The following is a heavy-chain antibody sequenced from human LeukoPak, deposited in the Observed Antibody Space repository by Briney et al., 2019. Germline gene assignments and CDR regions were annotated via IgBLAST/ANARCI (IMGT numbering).Heavy chain of an antibody. V-gene: IGHV1-8*03. CDR3: ARGAYGSGSYQIYYYYYMDV. D-gene: IGHD3-10*01. CDR1: GYTFTGYY. Sequence: ASVKVSCKASGYTFTGYYMHWVRQAPGQGLEWMGWMNPNSGNTGCAQKFQGRVTITRNTSISTAYMELSSLRSEDTAVYYCARGAYGSGSYQIYYYYYMDVWGKGTTVTVSS. J-gene: IGHJ6*03. CDR2: MNPNSGNT.